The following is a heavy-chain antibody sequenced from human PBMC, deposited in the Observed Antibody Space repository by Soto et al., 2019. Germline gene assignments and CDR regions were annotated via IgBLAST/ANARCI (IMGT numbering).Heavy chain of an antibody. J-gene: IGHJ3*02. D-gene: IGHD3-3*01. CDR2: INTKTGGT. Sequence: ASVKVSCKASGYIFTGYYIQWVRQAPGQGLEWMGWINTKTGGTKYAQKFQGRVTMTRDTSINTAYMEVSRLRSDDTALYYCARVFGGFVHSSPFAFDIWGQGTMVTVSS. CDR1: GYIFTGYY. V-gene: IGHV1-2*02. CDR3: ARVFGGFVHSSPFAFDI.